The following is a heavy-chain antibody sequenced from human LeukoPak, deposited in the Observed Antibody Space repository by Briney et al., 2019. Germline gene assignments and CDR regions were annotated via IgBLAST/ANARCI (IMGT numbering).Heavy chain of an antibody. J-gene: IGHJ6*03. Sequence: GGSLRLSCAASGFTFSSYGMSWVRQAPGKGLEWVSAISGSGGSTYYADPVKGRFTISRDNSKNTLYLQMNSLRAEDTAIYYCAKNGDRGAYCSGGSCYPYYYYNMDVWGKGTTVTISS. CDR1: GFTFSSYG. D-gene: IGHD2-15*01. CDR3: AKNGDRGAYCSGGSCYPYYYYNMDV. V-gene: IGHV3-23*01. CDR2: ISGSGGST.